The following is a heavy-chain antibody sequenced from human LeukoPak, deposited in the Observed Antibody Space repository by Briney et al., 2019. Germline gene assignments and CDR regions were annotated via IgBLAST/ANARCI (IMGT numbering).Heavy chain of an antibody. D-gene: IGHD2/OR15-2a*01. CDR2: ISAYNGNT. CDR1: GYTFTSYG. CDR3: ARVWDPIVYPPICYFDY. V-gene: IGHV1-18*01. Sequence: GASVKVSCKASGYTFTSYGISWVRQAPGQGLEWMGWISAYNGNTNYAQKLQGRVTMTTDTSTSTAYMELRSLRSDDTAVYYCARVWDPIVYPPICYFDYWGQGTLVTVSS. J-gene: IGHJ4*02.